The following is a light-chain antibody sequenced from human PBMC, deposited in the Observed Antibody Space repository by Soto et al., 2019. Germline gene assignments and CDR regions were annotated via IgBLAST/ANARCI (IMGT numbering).Light chain of an antibody. Sequence: QSALTQPASVSGSPGQSITISCTGTGSDVGRYNYVSWYQQDPGKVPKLMIYQVSNRPSGVPIRFSGSKSGDTASLNISGLQAEDEADYYCTSYTTSSTWVFGGGTKLTVL. CDR2: QVS. CDR1: GSDVGRYNY. V-gene: IGLV2-14*01. J-gene: IGLJ3*02. CDR3: TSYTTSSTWV.